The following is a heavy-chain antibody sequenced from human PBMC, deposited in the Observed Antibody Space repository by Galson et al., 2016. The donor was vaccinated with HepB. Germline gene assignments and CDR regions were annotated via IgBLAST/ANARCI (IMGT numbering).Heavy chain of an antibody. CDR1: GASINSRNW. CDR2: VHHTWRT. D-gene: IGHD3-16*01. CDR3: ARRGGVSVNSLFDP. Sequence: SETLSLTCTVSGASINSRNWWSWVRQPPGKGLEWIGEVHHTWRTHYNPSLKSRVFISVYKTKKQFSLTLSFVTAADTAVYFCARRGGVSVNSLFDPWGQGTPVTVSS. V-gene: IGHV4-4*02. J-gene: IGHJ5*02.